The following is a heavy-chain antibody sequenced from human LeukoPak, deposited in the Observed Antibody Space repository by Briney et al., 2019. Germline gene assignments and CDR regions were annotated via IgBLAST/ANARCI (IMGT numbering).Heavy chain of an antibody. CDR1: GGSITSTIYY. Sequence: SETLSLSCKVSGGSITSTIYYWGGIRQPPGTGLEWIGCNSYSGSIHYSPSLKSRVTVSLDTSKNQFSLKLSSVTAADTAVYYCARIGDSSGYHPYGVDFSGQGTVVTVSS. V-gene: IGHV4-39*01. CDR3: ARIGDSSGYHPYGVDF. D-gene: IGHD3-22*01. J-gene: IGHJ3*01. CDR2: NSYSGSI.